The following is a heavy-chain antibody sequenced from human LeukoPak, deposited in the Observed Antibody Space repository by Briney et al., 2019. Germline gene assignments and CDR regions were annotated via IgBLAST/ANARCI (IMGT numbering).Heavy chain of an antibody. CDR2: INNEGSDT. D-gene: IGHD7-27*01. CDR1: GFTFRNHW. V-gene: IGHV3-74*01. Sequence: GGSLRLSCAPSGFTFRNHWMHSVRHPPRKGLVWVARINNEGSDTSHADSVEGRFTISRENAKGRLYMQMNSLRVEDAAVYYCASNNWGIDYWGQGTLVAVSS. J-gene: IGHJ4*02. CDR3: ASNNWGIDY.